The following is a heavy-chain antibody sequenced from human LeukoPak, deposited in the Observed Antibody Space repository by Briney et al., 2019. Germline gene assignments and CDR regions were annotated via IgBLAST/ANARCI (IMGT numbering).Heavy chain of an antibody. CDR2: IYYSGST. Sequence: SETLSLTCTVSGGSANTFYWSWIRQPPGKGLEWIGYIYYSGSTNYNPSLKSRVTISVDTSKNQFSLKLSSVTAADTAVYYCARQMDTAMVTGHYYYYMDVWGKGTTVTVSS. D-gene: IGHD5-18*01. V-gene: IGHV4-59*08. CDR3: ARQMDTAMVTGHYYYYMDV. J-gene: IGHJ6*03. CDR1: GGSANTFY.